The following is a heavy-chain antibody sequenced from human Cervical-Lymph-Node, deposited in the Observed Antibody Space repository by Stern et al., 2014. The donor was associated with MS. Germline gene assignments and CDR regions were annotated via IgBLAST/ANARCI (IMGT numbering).Heavy chain of an antibody. CDR1: GFALTSAG. V-gene: IGHV1-18*01. CDR3: ARHSIKGYNCFDT. D-gene: IGHD1-14*01. CDR2: ISAYNVNT. J-gene: IGHJ5*02. Sequence: QVQLVQSGAELKKPGASVTVSCQASGFALTSAGISWVRQAPGHGLERMGWISAYNVNTNYAQRFQDRVNMTTDTSTSTAYMELRSLRSDDTAVYYCARHSIKGYNCFDTWGQGTLVTVSS.